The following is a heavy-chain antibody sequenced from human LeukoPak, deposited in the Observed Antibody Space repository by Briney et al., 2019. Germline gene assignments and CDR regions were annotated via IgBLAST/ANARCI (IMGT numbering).Heavy chain of an antibody. CDR3: ARDLKTYSSSSW. D-gene: IGHD6-13*01. CDR2: ISSSGSTI. CDR1: GFTFSSYE. J-gene: IGHJ4*02. V-gene: IGHV3-48*03. Sequence: GGSLRLSCAASGFTFSSYEMNWVRQAPGKGLEWVSYISSSGSTINYADSVKGRFTISRDNAKNSLYLQMDSLRAEDTAVYYCARDLKTYSSSSWWGQGTLVTVSS.